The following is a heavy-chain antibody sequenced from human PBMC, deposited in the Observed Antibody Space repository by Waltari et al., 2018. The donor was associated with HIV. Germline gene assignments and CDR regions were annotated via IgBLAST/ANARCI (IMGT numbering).Heavy chain of an antibody. CDR3: ARLGWGVHSYHYYDSSGYYYGCFDY. CDR1: GGSISSSSYY. D-gene: IGHD3-22*01. J-gene: IGHJ4*02. Sequence: QLQLQESGPGLVKPSETQSLTCTVSGGSISSSSYYWGWIRQPPGKGLERIGSIYYSGSTYYNPSLKSRVTISVDTSKNQFSLKLSSVTAADTAVYYCARLGWGVHSYHYYDSSGYYYGCFDYWGQGTLVTVSS. CDR2: IYYSGST. V-gene: IGHV4-39*01.